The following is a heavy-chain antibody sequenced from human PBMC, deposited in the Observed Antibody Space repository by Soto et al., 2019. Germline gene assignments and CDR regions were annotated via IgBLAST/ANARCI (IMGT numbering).Heavy chain of an antibody. CDR1: GFTFSSYD. J-gene: IGHJ4*02. CDR3: ARDGGYCSSTSCYKGFDY. CDR2: IGTAGDT. V-gene: IGHV3-13*01. Sequence: EVQLVESGGGLVQPGGSLRLSCAASGFTFSSYDMHWVRQATGKGLEWVSAIGTAGDTYYPGSVKGRFTISRDNSKNTLYLQMNSLRAEDTAVYYCARDGGYCSSTSCYKGFDYWGQGTLVTVSS. D-gene: IGHD2-2*02.